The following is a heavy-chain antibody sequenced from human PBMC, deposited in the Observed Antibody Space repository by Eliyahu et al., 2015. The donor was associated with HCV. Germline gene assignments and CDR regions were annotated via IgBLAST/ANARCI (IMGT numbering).Heavy chain of an antibody. CDR1: GGXXNNDIXH. J-gene: IGHJ4*02. Sequence: QLQLQESGPGLVKPSETLSLTCTVSGGXXNNDIXHWAWIRXPPGKGLEXIGSFHYGGSTFCXPSLQSRVSMSPDTSKNRFXLMVTSVTAADTAMYFCARHGGGMATSFDYWGQGTVVTVSS. D-gene: IGHD5-24*01. CDR2: FHYGGST. V-gene: IGHV4-39*01. CDR3: ARHGGGMATSFDY.